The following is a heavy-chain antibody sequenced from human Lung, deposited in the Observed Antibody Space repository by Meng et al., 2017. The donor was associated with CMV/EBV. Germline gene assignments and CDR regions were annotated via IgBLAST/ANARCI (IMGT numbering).Heavy chain of an antibody. CDR1: GGSFSGYY. CDR2: IILSGST. V-gene: IGHV4-34*12. Sequence: SXTLSPXFAVYGGSFSGYYWSWIRQPPGKGLEWIGEIILSGSTNYTPSLKSRVTISVDTSKNQFSLKLSSVTAAETAVYFCATIEAAERNGMEVWCQGTTVTVSS. CDR3: ATIEAAERNGMEV. D-gene: IGHD6-13*01. J-gene: IGHJ6*02.